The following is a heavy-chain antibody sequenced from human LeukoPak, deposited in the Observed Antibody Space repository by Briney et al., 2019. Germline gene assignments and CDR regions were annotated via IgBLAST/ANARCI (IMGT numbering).Heavy chain of an antibody. CDR1: GFTFSSYG. D-gene: IGHD6-19*01. V-gene: IGHV3-33*06. Sequence: GGSLRLSCAASGFTFSSYGMHRVRQAPGKGLEWVAVIWYDGSNKYYADSVKGRFTISRDNSKNTLYLQMNSLRAEDTAVYYCAKESLPKTLYSSGWYFDYWGQGTLVTVSS. J-gene: IGHJ4*02. CDR3: AKESLPKTLYSSGWYFDY. CDR2: IWYDGSNK.